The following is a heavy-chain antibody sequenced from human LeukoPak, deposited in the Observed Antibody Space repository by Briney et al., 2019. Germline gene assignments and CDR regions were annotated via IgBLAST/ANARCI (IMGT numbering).Heavy chain of an antibody. CDR1: GFTFSSYA. Sequence: GGSLRLSCAASGFTFSSYAMRWDRQAQAKGLEWVAVISYDGSNKYYADSVKGRFTISRDNSKNTLYLQMNSLRAEDTAVYYCARDLPWFDPWGQGTLVTVSS. CDR2: ISYDGSNK. CDR3: ARDLPWFDP. V-gene: IGHV3-30-3*01. J-gene: IGHJ5*02.